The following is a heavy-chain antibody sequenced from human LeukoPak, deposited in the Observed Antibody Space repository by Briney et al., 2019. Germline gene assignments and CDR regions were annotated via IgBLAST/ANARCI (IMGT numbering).Heavy chain of an antibody. J-gene: IGHJ6*03. CDR2: IRYDGSNK. CDR1: GFTFRNYG. CDR3: AKDKERESDFYYYMDV. Sequence: GGSLRLSCAASGFTFRNYGMHWVRQAPGKGLEWVAFIRYDGSNKYYADSVKGRFTISRDNSKNTLYLQMNSLRAEDTAVYYCAKDKERESDFYYYMDVWGKGTTVTVSS. V-gene: IGHV3-30*02.